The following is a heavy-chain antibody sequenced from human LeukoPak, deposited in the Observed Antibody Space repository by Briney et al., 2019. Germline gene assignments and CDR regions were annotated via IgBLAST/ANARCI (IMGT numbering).Heavy chain of an antibody. V-gene: IGHV3-23*01. D-gene: IGHD1-26*01. Sequence: GRSLRLSCAASGFTFSSYAMSWVRQAPGKGLEWVSAISGSGGSTYYADSVKGRFAISRDNSKNTLYLQMNSLRAEDTAVYYCAKASGRYYSRPIDYWGQGTLVTVSS. CDR2: ISGSGGST. CDR3: AKASGRYYSRPIDY. J-gene: IGHJ4*02. CDR1: GFTFSSYA.